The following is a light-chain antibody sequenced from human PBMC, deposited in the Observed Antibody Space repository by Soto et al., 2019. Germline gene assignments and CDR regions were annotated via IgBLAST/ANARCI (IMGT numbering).Light chain of an antibody. CDR2: GAS. CDR1: QSVRRD. CDR3: QQYNNWPPGT. Sequence: EIVMTPSPSTLSVSPGQRATLSCKASQSVRRDLAWYQQKPGQAPRLLIYGASTRATGVPARFSGGGTGTEFTLTISSLQSEDFAVYYCQQYNNWPPGTFGQGTKVDIK. V-gene: IGKV3-15*01. J-gene: IGKJ1*01.